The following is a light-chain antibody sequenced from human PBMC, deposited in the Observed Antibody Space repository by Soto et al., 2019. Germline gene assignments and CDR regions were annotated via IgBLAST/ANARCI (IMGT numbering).Light chain of an antibody. V-gene: IGKV3-15*01. Sequence: EIVMTQSPATLSVSPGERATLSCRASQSINSNLAWYQQKPGQTPRLLIYGASTRATGIPARFSGSGSGTDFTLTISSLQSEDFAVYYCQQYGSSPPYTFGQGTKLEIK. CDR3: QQYGSSPPYT. J-gene: IGKJ2*01. CDR2: GAS. CDR1: QSINSN.